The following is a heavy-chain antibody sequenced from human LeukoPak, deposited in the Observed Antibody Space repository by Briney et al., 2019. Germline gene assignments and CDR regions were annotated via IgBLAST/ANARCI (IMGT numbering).Heavy chain of an antibody. CDR1: GESFSGYY. V-gene: IGHV4-34*01. Sequence: PSETLSLTCDVYGESFSGYYWSWIRQPPGKGLEWIGEIDHNGSTNFNPSLKSRVTILLDTSKNQISLKLSSVTAADMAVYYCARVGIAAAGIEWGQGTLVTVSS. J-gene: IGHJ4*02. CDR2: IDHNGST. D-gene: IGHD6-13*01. CDR3: ARVGIAAAGIE.